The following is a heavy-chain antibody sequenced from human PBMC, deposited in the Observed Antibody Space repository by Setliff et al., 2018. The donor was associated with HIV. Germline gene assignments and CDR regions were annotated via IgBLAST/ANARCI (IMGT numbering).Heavy chain of an antibody. CDR1: GGTFSSYG. J-gene: IGHJ6*02. CDR2: IIPMFGTG. CDR3: ARVGHSSSYHYYGMDV. D-gene: IGHD6-13*01. Sequence: RASVKVSCKTSGGTFSSYGISWVRQAPGQGLEWMGGIIPMFGTGFYAQKFQGRVTITTDESRSTAYMELSSLSSEDTAVFYCARVGHSSSYHYYGMDVWAKGPRSPSP. V-gene: IGHV1-69*05.